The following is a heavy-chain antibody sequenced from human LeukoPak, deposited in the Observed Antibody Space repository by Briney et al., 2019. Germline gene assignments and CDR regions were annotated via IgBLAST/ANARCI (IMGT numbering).Heavy chain of an antibody. CDR3: ARDVDTAEQVVEGCFDY. J-gene: IGHJ4*02. V-gene: IGHV3-23*01. D-gene: IGHD5-18*01. CDR1: GFTFDDYG. Sequence: GGSLRLSCAASGFTFDDYGMSWVRQAPGKGLEWVSAISGSGGSTYYADSVKGRFTISRDNSKNTLYLQMNSLRAEDTAVYYCARDVDTAEQVVEGCFDYWGQGTLVTVSS. CDR2: ISGSGGST.